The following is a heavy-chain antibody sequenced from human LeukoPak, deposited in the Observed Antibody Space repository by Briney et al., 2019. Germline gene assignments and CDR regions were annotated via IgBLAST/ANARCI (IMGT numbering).Heavy chain of an antibody. J-gene: IGHJ3*02. CDR1: GYTFTSYG. D-gene: IGHD3-9*01. Sequence: GASVKVSCKASGYTFTSYGISWVRQAPGQGLEWMGWISAYNGNTNYAQKLQGRVTMTTDTSTSTAYMELRSLRSDDTAVYYCATLASYYDILTGYSDAFDIWGQGTMVTVSS. CDR2: ISAYNGNT. V-gene: IGHV1-18*01. CDR3: ATLASYYDILTGYSDAFDI.